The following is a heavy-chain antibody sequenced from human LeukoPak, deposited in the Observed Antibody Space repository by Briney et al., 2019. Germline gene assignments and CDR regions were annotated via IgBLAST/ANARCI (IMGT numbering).Heavy chain of an antibody. CDR2: IKQDGGET. J-gene: IGHJ5*02. CDR3: ASLGSGYYVNFFDP. CDR1: GLTFSNHW. D-gene: IGHD3-3*01. Sequence: GESLKISCAASGLTFSNHWMSWVRQAPGMGLEWVANIKQDGGETYYMNSVKGRFTISRDNAKNALYLHMSRLRVGDTAVYYCASLGSGYYVNFFDPWGQGTLVTVSS. V-gene: IGHV3-7*01.